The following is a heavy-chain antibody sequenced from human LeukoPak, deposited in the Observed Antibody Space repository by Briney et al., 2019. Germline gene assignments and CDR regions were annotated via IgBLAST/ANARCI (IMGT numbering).Heavy chain of an antibody. J-gene: IGHJ4*02. CDR3: VRDIPDQIFGSNDFFDY. CDR1: GFTLSAYS. Sequence: GGSLRLSCAASGFTLSAYSMSWVRQAPGKGLEWVSTISSSSNYIHYADSVKGRFTISRDNAKNSLYLQMNSLRADDTAVFYCVRDIPDQIFGSNDFFDYWGQGTLITVSS. CDR2: ISSSSNYI. V-gene: IGHV3-21*01. D-gene: IGHD3-3*01.